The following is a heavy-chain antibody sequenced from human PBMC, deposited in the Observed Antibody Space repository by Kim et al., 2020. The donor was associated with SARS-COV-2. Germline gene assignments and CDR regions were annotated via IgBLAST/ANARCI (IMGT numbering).Heavy chain of an antibody. V-gene: IGHV4-59*13. Sequence: SETLSLTCTVSGGSISSYYWSWIRQPPGKGLEWIGYIYYSGSTNYNPSLKSRVTISVDTSKNQFSLKLSSVTAADTAVYYCARGYPPGGVTYCGGDCLGGFDPWGQGTLVTVSS. CDR3: ARGYPPGGVTYCGGDCLGGFDP. CDR2: IYYSGST. CDR1: GGSISSYY. J-gene: IGHJ5*02. D-gene: IGHD2-21*02.